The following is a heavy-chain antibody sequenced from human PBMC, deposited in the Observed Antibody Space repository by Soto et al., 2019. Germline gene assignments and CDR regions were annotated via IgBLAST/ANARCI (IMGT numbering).Heavy chain of an antibody. D-gene: IGHD6-13*01. Sequence: GASVKVSCKASGGTFRSYTISWVRQAPGQGLEWMGGIIPIFSTANYAQRFQGRVTITADESTSTAYMELISLRSEDTAVYYCARDLAGNSWYPLPFDYWGQGALVTVSS. CDR1: GGTFRSYT. V-gene: IGHV1-69*13. CDR3: ARDLAGNSWYPLPFDY. J-gene: IGHJ4*02. CDR2: IIPIFSTA.